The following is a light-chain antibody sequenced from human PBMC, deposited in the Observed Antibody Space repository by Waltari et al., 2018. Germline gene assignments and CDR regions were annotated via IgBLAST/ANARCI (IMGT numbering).Light chain of an antibody. J-gene: IGLJ1*01. V-gene: IGLV2-23*02. Sequence: QSALTQPASVSGSPGQSITISCTGTSRDVGGYHSVSWYQQHPDKAPKLMIYDVDERPSGVSIRFSGSKSGNTASLTISGLQAEDEAHYYCCSFASSGTYVFGTGTEVTVL. CDR3: CSFASSGTYV. CDR2: DVD. CDR1: SRDVGGYHS.